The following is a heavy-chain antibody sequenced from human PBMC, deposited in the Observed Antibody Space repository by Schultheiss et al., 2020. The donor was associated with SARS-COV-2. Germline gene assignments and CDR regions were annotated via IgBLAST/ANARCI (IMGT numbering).Heavy chain of an antibody. Sequence: GGSLRLSCAASGFTFSSYEMNWVRQAPGKGLEWVSVIYSGGSTYYADSVKGRFTISRDNSKNTLYLQMNSLRAEDTAVYYCVKGPDCSSTSCYPEFDYWGQGTLVTVSS. V-gene: IGHV3-66*02. CDR1: GFTFSSYE. J-gene: IGHJ4*02. CDR3: VKGPDCSSTSCYPEFDY. CDR2: IYSGGST. D-gene: IGHD2-2*01.